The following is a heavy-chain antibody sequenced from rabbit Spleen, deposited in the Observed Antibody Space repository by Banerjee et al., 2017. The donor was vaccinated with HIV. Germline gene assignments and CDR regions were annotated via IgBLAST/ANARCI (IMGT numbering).Heavy chain of an antibody. J-gene: IGHJ4*01. V-gene: IGHV1S7*01. D-gene: IGHD4-1*01. CDR2: IDPVFGIT. CDR1: GFDFSSYY. Sequence: QLKESGGGLVQPGGSLKLSCKASGFDFSSYYMSWVRQAPGKGLEWIGYIDPVFGITYYANWVNGRFSISRENAQNTVFLQMTSLTAADTATYFCARDPLYLHNSGGALWGPGTLVTVS. CDR3: ARDPLYLHNSGGAL.